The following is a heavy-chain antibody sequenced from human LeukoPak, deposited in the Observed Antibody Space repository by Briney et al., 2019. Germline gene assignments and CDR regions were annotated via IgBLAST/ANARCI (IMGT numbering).Heavy chain of an antibody. CDR3: ARGGVYGSGSYSDY. CDR1: GYTFTGYY. J-gene: IGHJ4*02. CDR2: MNPNSGNT. Sequence: ASVKVSCKASGYTFTGYYMHWVREAPGQGLEWMGWMNPNSGNTGYAQKFQGRVTITRNTSISTAYMELSSLRSEDTAVYYCARGGVYGSGSYSDYWGQGTLVTVSS. D-gene: IGHD3-10*01. V-gene: IGHV1-8*03.